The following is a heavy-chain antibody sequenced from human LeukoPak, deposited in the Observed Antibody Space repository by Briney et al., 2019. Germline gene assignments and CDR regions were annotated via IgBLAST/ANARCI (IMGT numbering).Heavy chain of an antibody. CDR1: GGSISGYS. D-gene: IGHD2-8*02. V-gene: IGHV4-59*01. J-gene: IGHJ5*02. CDR3: ARGHRGLSP. Sequence: SEALSLTCTVSGGSISGYSWTWIRPPPGQRLEWIGYFYNSRTTSHNTPRTGRVIISVDTAMDQISLKLNSVTAAGAAVYYCARGHRGLSPWGQETLVSVSS. CDR2: FYNSRTT.